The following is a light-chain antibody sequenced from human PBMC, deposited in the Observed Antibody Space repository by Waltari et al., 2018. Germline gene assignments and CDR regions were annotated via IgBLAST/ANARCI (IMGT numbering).Light chain of an antibody. CDR3: QQYNNWPLYT. J-gene: IGKJ2*01. CDR1: QSVSSN. CDR2: GAS. Sequence: EIVMTQSLATLSVSPGERATLSCRASQSVSSNLAWYQQKPGQAPRPLIYGASTRATGIPARFSGSGSGTEFTLTISSMQSEDFAVYYCQQYNNWPLYTFGQGTKLEIK. V-gene: IGKV3-15*01.